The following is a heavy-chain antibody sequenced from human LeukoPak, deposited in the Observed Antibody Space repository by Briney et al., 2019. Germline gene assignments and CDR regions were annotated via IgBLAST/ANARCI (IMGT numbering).Heavy chain of an antibody. CDR1: GFTFGISW. V-gene: IGHV3-7*01. J-gene: IGHJ4*02. Sequence: GRSLRLSCAASGFTFGISWMSWVRQAPGKGLECVANIKPDGSEKYYVDSVEGRFTISRDNAKNSLYLQMNSLRADDTAVYFCASGNSFDYWGQGTLVTVSS. CDR3: ASGNSFDY. CDR2: IKPDGSEK.